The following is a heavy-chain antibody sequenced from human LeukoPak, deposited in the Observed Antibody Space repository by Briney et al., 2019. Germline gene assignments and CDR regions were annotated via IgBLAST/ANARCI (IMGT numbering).Heavy chain of an antibody. J-gene: IGHJ4*02. V-gene: IGHV4-59*08. CDR1: GGSISSYY. CDR3: ARFSLGDSSGRVDY. Sequence: SETLSLTCTVSGGSISSYYWSWIRQPPGKGLEWIGYIYYSGSTNYNPSLKSRVTISVDTSKNQFSLKLSSVTAADTAVYYCARFSLGDSSGRVDYWGQGTLVTVSS. D-gene: IGHD3-22*01. CDR2: IYYSGST.